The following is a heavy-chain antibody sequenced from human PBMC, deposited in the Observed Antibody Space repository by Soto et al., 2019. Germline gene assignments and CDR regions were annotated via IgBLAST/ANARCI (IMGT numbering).Heavy chain of an antibody. CDR1: GGIFSSYA. CDR2: IIPMFDTA. J-gene: IGHJ4*02. D-gene: IGHD3-22*01. Sequence: QVQLVQSGAEVKKPGSSVKVSCKASGGIFSSYAFSWVRQAPGQGLEWMGGIIPMFDTANYAQKFQDRVTISADESTSTAYMELSSLTSEDTAVYYCARSLTYYYETSGYYLGNIWGQGTLVTVSS. V-gene: IGHV1-69*01. CDR3: ARSLTYYYETSGYYLGNI.